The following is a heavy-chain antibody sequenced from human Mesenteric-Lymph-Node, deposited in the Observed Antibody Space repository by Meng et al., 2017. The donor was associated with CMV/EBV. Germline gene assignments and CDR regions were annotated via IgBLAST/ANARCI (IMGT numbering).Heavy chain of an antibody. CDR1: GFTFSSYW. CDR2: IYGGGTT. D-gene: IGHD4-11*01. Sequence: GESLKISCAASGFTFSSYWMHWIRQAPGKGLEWVSVIYGGGTTYYADSVKGRFTISRDNSKNTLFLQMNSLRAEDTAVYYCAGDPGLPNGMDVWGQGTTVTVSS. V-gene: IGHV3-53*01. J-gene: IGHJ6*02. CDR3: AGDPGLPNGMDV.